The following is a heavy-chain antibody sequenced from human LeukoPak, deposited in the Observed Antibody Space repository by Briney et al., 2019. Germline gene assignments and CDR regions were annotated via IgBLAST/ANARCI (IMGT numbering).Heavy chain of an antibody. Sequence: SETLSLTCTVSGGSISSSSYYWGWIRQPPGKGLEWIGSIYYSGSTYYNPSLKSRVTISVDTSKNQFPLKLSSVTAADTAVYYCARRVRGGLSDILTGRRHAFDIWGQGTMVTVSS. D-gene: IGHD3-9*01. CDR1: GGSISSSSYY. CDR2: IYYSGST. J-gene: IGHJ3*02. CDR3: ARRVRGGLSDILTGRRHAFDI. V-gene: IGHV4-39*01.